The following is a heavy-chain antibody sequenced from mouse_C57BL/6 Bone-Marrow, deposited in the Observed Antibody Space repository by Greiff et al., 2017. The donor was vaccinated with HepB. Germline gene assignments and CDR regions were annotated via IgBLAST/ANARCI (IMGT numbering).Heavy chain of an antibody. Sequence: EVKLLESGPGLAKPSQTLSLTCSVTGYSTTSDYWNWIRKFPGNKLEYMGYISYSGSTYYNPSLKSRISITRDTSKNQYYLQLNSVTTEDTATYYCARWGTTVVDYFDYWGQGTTLTVSS. CDR2: ISYSGST. CDR3: ARWGTTVVDYFDY. D-gene: IGHD1-1*01. CDR1: GYSTTSDY. V-gene: IGHV3-8*01. J-gene: IGHJ2*01.